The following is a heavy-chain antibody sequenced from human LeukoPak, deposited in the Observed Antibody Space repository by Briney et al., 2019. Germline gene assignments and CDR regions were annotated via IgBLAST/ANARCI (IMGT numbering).Heavy chain of an antibody. CDR1: GGSISSYY. CDR3: ARHKGPIDY. CDR2: IYYSGST. V-gene: IGHV4-59*08. J-gene: IGHJ4*02. Sequence: SETLSLTCTVSGGSISSYYWSWNRQPPGKGLEWIGYIYYSGSTNYNPSLKSRVTISVDTSKNQFSLKLSSVTAADTAVYYCARHKGPIDYWGQGTLVTVSS.